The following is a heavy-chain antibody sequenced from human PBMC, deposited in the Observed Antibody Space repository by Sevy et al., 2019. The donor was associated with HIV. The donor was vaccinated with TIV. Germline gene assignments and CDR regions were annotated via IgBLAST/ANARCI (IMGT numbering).Heavy chain of an antibody. CDR1: GFTFSSYA. D-gene: IGHD2-2*01. CDR3: ARDIVVPAIYYYYGMDV. V-gene: IGHV3-30*04. Sequence: GGSLRLSCAASGFTFSSYAMHWVRQAPGKGLEWVAVISYDGSNKYYADSVKGGFTISRDNSKNTLYLQMNSLRAEDTAVYYCARDIVVPAIYYYYGMDVWGQGTTVTVSS. CDR2: ISYDGSNK. J-gene: IGHJ6*02.